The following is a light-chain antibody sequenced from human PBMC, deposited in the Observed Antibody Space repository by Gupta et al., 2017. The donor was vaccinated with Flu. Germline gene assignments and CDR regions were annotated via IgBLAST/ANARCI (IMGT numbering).Light chain of an antibody. Sequence: QSVLTQPPSASGTPGQRVTISCSGSSSNIGSNIVNWYQQLPGTAPTLLIYINSHRPSGVPDRFSASKYGTSASLAISGLQSEDEADYYCAAWDDSLNGRVVFGGGTKLTVL. J-gene: IGLJ2*01. CDR1: SSNIGSNI. CDR2: INS. V-gene: IGLV1-44*01. CDR3: AAWDDSLNGRVV.